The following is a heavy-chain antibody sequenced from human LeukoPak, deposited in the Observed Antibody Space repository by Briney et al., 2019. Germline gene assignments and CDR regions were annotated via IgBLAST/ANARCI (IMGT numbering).Heavy chain of an antibody. D-gene: IGHD3-10*01. J-gene: IGHJ4*02. CDR2: ISPSGGIT. CDR3: VKVAKYYYGSETYYFFEH. V-gene: IGHV3-23*01. Sequence: PGGSLRLSCAASGFTFSSYAMSWVRQAPGKGLEWVSGISPSGGITYYTDSVKGRFTISRDNSKNTVSLQMNSLRVEDTGIYYCVKVAKYYYGSETYYFFEHWGQGTPVTASS. CDR1: GFTFSSYA.